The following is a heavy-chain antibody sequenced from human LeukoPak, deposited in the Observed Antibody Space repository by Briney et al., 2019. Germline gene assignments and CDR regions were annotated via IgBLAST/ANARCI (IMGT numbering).Heavy chain of an antibody. CDR1: GYTFTGYY. Sequence: ASVKVSCKASGYTFTGYYMHWVRQAPGQGLEWMGWINPNSGGTNYAQKFQGRVTMTRDTSISTDYMELSRLRSDDTAGYYCARDQAVPAAIAMDVWGKGTTVTVSS. J-gene: IGHJ6*04. V-gene: IGHV1-2*02. CDR3: ARDQAVPAAIAMDV. D-gene: IGHD2-2*01. CDR2: INPNSGGT.